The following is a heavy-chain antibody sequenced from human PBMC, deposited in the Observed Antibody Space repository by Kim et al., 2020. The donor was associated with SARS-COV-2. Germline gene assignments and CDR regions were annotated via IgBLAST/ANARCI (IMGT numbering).Heavy chain of an antibody. V-gene: IGHV3-21*01. CDR1: GFSFNSHS. CDR3: ARCSSGACQTVGGFDP. J-gene: IGHJ5*02. CDR2: IDTTGTSI. Sequence: GGSLRLSCVGSGFSFNSHSMSWVRLAPGKGLEWVSSIDTTGTSIYYADSVRGRLTISRDNAKNSLYLQMNSLRAEDTAVYYCARCSSGACQTVGGFDPWG. D-gene: IGHD2-2*01.